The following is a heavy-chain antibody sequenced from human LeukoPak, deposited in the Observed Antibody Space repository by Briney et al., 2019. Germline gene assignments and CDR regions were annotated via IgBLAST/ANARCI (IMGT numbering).Heavy chain of an antibody. V-gene: IGHV3-30-3*01. CDR3: AGDYSSGYYRTFDY. D-gene: IGHD3-22*01. J-gene: IGHJ4*02. CDR2: ISYDGSNK. CDR1: GFTFSSYV. Sequence: PGGSLRLSCAASGFTFSSYVMHWVRQAPGMGLEWVAVISYDGSNKYYADSVKGRFTISRDNSKNTLYLQMSSLRAEDTAVYYCAGDYSSGYYRTFDYWGQGTLVTVSS.